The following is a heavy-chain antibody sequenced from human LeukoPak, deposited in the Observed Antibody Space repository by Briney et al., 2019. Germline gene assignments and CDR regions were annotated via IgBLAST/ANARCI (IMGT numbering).Heavy chain of an antibody. CDR3: AKDIVVVPAAMKYYYYYGMDV. CDR1: GFTFSSYS. D-gene: IGHD2-2*01. CDR2: ISSSSSYI. V-gene: IGHV3-21*01. Sequence: GGSLRLSCAASGFTFSSYSMNWVRQAPGKGLEWVSSISSSSSYIYYADSVKGRFTISRDNSKNTLYLQMNSLRAEDTAVYYCAKDIVVVPAAMKYYYYYGMDVWGQGTTVTVSS. J-gene: IGHJ6*02.